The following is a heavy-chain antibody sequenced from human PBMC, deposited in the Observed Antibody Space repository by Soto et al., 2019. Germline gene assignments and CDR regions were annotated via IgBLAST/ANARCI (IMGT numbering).Heavy chain of an antibody. CDR3: VRAIGHYGMDV. Sequence: EVQLVESGGGLVQPGGPLRLSCVASGFIFSNCWMHWVRQAPGMGLVWVSHINSDGSSTTYADSVKGRFTISRDNAKNTLYLQMNSLRAEDTAVYYCVRAIGHYGMDVWGRGTTVTVSS. V-gene: IGHV3-74*01. D-gene: IGHD3-22*01. CDR1: GFIFSNCW. J-gene: IGHJ6*02. CDR2: INSDGSST.